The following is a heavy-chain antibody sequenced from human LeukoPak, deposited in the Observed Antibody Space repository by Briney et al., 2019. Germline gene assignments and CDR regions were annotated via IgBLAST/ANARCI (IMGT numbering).Heavy chain of an antibody. CDR3: ARSYYEYYYDSNGYYRPYFDY. D-gene: IGHD3-22*01. CDR2: IRFDGGHK. CDR1: GFTFSNYG. Sequence: GGSLRLSCAASGFTFSNYGMFWVRQAPGKGLDWVAFIRFDGGHKYYADSVKGRFTISRDNSKNTLYLQMNSLRAEDTAVYYCARSYYEYYYDSNGYYRPYFDYWGQGTLVTVSS. J-gene: IGHJ4*02. V-gene: IGHV3-30*02.